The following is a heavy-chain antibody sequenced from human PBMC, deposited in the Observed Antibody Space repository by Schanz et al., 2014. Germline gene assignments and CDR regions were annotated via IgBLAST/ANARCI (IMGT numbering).Heavy chain of an antibody. J-gene: IGHJ4*02. CDR2: INPNSGTT. V-gene: IGHV1-2*04. D-gene: IGHD6-19*01. CDR1: GYTFTGYY. CDR3: ARCGYSSGWYDRDIAHFDY. Sequence: QVQLVQSGAEMKKPGASVKVSCKASGYTFTGYYMHWVRQAPGQGLEWMGWINPNSGTTNYAQKFQGCVIMTRDTSISTAYMELSRLKSDDTAVYYCARCGYSSGWYDRDIAHFDYWGQGTLVTVSS.